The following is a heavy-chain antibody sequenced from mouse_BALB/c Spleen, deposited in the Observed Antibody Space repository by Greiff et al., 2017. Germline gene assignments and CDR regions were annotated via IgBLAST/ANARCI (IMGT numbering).Heavy chain of an antibody. CDR2: INPYNGGT. D-gene: IGHD1-1*01. CDR3: ARFITTVGGCAY. Sequence: VQLKESGPELVKPGASMKISCKASGYSFTGYTMNWVKQSHGKNLEWIGLINPYNGGTSYNQKFKGKATLTVDKSSSTAYMELLSLTSEDSAVYCCARFITTVGGCAYWGRGTLVTVSA. V-gene: IGHV1-25*01. J-gene: IGHJ3*01. CDR1: GYSFTGYT.